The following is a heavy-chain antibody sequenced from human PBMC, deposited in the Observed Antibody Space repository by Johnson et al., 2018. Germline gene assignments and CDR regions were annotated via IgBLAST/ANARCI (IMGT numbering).Heavy chain of an antibody. D-gene: IGHD5-24*01. J-gene: IGHJ6*02. V-gene: IGHV3-13*01. CDR3: ARGRRDGYDTISPMDV. CDR2: IGSAGKT. Sequence: VQLVQSGGGLVQPVGSLRLSCTASGFTFSTYDMHWVRQIPGRGLEWVSVIGSAGKTYYSGSVKGRFTISRENDKNSLYLQMNTLRAEDTAVYYCARGRRDGYDTISPMDVWGQGTTVTVSS. CDR1: GFTFSTYD.